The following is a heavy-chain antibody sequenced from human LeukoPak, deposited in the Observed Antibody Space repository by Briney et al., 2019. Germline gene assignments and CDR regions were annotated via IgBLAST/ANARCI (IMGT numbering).Heavy chain of an antibody. CDR2: ISAYNGNT. CDR1: GYTFTRYG. CDR3: ARDQAVLIERSRIGP. J-gene: IGHJ5*02. Sequence: GASVKVSCTASGYTFTRYGISWVRQAPGQGLEWMGWISAYNGNTNHAQKLQGRVTMTTDTSTSTAYMELRSLRSDDTAVYYCARDQAVLIERSRIGPWGQGTLVTVSS. V-gene: IGHV1-18*01. D-gene: IGHD1-1*01.